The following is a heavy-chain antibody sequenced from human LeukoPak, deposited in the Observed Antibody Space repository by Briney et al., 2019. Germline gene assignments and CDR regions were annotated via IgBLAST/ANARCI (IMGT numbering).Heavy chain of an antibody. V-gene: IGHV3-7*01. J-gene: IGHJ4*02. Sequence: PWGAPGPSLAGPGFTLRRFLMRLVRPAPREGPGGMANINEDGSDKYYVDSVKSRFTVSRDNAKNSLYLQMNSLRAEDTAIYYCARDTYRFFDFWGQGTLVTVSS. CDR2: INEDGSDK. CDR1: GFTLRRFL. CDR3: ARDTYRFFDF. D-gene: IGHD1-1*01.